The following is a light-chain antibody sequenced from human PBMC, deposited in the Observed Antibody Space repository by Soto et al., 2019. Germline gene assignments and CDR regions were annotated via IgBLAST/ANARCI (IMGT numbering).Light chain of an antibody. V-gene: IGLV2-14*01. CDR3: SSYTSSSTRV. CDR1: SSDVGGYNY. CDR2: EVS. Sequence: QSALTQPASVSGSPGQSITISCTGTSSDVGGYNYVSWYQQHPGKAPKLMIYEVSNRPSGVSNRFSGSKSGNTASLTISGLQAEDEADYPCSSYTSSSTRVFGGGTKLTVL. J-gene: IGLJ3*02.